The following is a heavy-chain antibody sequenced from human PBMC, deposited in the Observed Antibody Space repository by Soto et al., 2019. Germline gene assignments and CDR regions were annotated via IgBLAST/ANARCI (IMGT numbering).Heavy chain of an antibody. D-gene: IGHD3-10*01. Sequence: QVHLQESGPGLVKPSETLSLTCTVSGGSISGHYWSWIRQSPGKGLEWIAYIYYSRITKYNPSLRSRVTKSVDTAKTQFSLKLSPVTAADTAVYYCVGSLTSGRQDSWGQGTLVTVAS. CDR1: GGSISGHY. J-gene: IGHJ5*01. V-gene: IGHV4-59*11. CDR2: IYYSRIT. CDR3: VGSLTSGRQDS.